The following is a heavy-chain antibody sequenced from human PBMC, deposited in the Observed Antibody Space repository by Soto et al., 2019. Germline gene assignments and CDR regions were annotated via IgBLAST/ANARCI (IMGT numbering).Heavy chain of an antibody. CDR3: ARDGGYCSGGSCDAFDI. D-gene: IGHD2-15*01. CDR1: GGSISSGGYY. Sequence: QVQLQESGPGLVKPSQTLSLTCTVSGGSISSGGYYWSWIRQHPGKGLEWIGYIYYSGSTYYNLSLKSRVTISVDTSKNQFPLKLSSVTDADTAVYYCARDGGYCSGGSCDAFDIWGQGTMVTVSS. J-gene: IGHJ3*02. V-gene: IGHV4-31*03. CDR2: IYYSGST.